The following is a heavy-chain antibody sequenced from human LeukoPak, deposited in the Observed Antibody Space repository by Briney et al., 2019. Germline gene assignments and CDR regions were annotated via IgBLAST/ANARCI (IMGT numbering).Heavy chain of an antibody. D-gene: IGHD6-13*01. J-gene: IGHJ5*02. CDR2: IYHSGNT. V-gene: IGHV4-39*07. CDR1: GGSISSGNYY. Sequence: PSETLSLTCTVSGGSISSGNYYWGWIRQPPGKGLEWIGSIYHSGNTYYSPSLKSRVTISVDTSKNQFSLKLSSVTAADTAVYYCARGDYSSSWYEYNWFDPWGQGTLVTVSS. CDR3: ARGDYSSSWYEYNWFDP.